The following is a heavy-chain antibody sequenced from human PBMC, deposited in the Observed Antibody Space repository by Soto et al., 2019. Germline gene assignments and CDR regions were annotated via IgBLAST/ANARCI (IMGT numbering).Heavy chain of an antibody. CDR3: ARSSRAIIDV. J-gene: IGHJ3*01. D-gene: IGHD2-21*01. V-gene: IGHV1-69*02. CDR2: IIPILGIT. Sequence: QVQLVQSGAEVKKPGSSVKVSCKASGGTFSSYTFSWVRQAPGQGLEWMGRIIPILGITNYAQKFQDRVTFAADKITSTAYTELRSLRSEAATVCYCARSSRAIIDVWGQGTMVTV. CDR1: GGTFSSYT.